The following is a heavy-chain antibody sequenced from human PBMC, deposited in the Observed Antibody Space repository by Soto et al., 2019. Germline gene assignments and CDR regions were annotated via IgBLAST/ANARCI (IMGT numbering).Heavy chain of an antibody. V-gene: IGHV4-4*07. J-gene: IGHJ6*02. D-gene: IGHD3-16*01. CDR3: ARCGLDYGMDV. CDR1: GGSISSYY. CDR2: FYPTGKT. Sequence: SETLSLTCTVSGGSISSYYWCWTRQPAGKGLEWIGRFYPTGKTNYNPSLQSRLTMSADTSRNQFSLNLTSMTAADTAVYYCARCGLDYGMDVWGQGTTVTVSS.